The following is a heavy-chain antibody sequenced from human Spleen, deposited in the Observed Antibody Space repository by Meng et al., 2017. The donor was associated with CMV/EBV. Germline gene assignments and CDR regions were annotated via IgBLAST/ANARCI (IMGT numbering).Heavy chain of an antibody. CDR2: ISTYNGNI. Sequence: SCYTFTSYGITWVRQAPGQRLEWMGWISTYNGNIDYAQKRQSRVTMTTDTSTNTASMELRSLRSDDTAVYYCARGGLVTTVTYLDYWGQGTLVTVSS. CDR1: CYTFTSYG. V-gene: IGHV1-18*01. J-gene: IGHJ4*02. CDR3: ARGGLVTTVTYLDY. D-gene: IGHD4-17*01.